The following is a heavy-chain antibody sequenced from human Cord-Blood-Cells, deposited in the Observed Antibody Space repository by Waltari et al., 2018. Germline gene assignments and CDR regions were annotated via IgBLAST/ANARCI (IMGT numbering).Heavy chain of an antibody. V-gene: IGHV1-8*01. Sequence: QVQLVQSGAEVKKPGASVKFSCKASGYTFTSYDINWVRQAAGQGLEWMGWMNPNSGNTGYAQKFQGRVTMTRNTSISTAYMELSSLRSEDTAVYYCARGICGGDCYYYYYGMDVWGQGTTVTVSS. CDR1: GYTFTSYD. J-gene: IGHJ6*02. CDR2: MNPNSGNT. CDR3: ARGICGGDCYYYYYGMDV. D-gene: IGHD2-21*01.